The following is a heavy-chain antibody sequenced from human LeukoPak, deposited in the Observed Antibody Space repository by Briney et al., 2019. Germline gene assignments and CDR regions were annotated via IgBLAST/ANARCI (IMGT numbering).Heavy chain of an antibody. Sequence: KPSETLSLTCTVSGFTISSYYWSWIRQPPGKGLEWIGFIYYSGSTNYNPSLKTRLTISVDTSKSQCSLRLSSVTAADTAVYYCTAASGSYWYFDLWGRGTLVTVSS. V-gene: IGHV4-59*08. CDR1: GFTISSYY. J-gene: IGHJ2*01. CDR3: TAASGSYWYFDL. D-gene: IGHD6-13*01. CDR2: IYYSGST.